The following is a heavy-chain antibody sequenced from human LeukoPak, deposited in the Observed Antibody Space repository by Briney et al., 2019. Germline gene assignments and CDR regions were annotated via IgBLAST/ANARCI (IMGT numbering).Heavy chain of an antibody. CDR1: GGSISSGSYQ. Sequence: SETLSLTCTVSGGSISSGSYQWGWIRQPPGKGLEWIGSFYYSGNTYYNPSLKSRVTVSVDTSKNQFSLKLSSVTAADTAVYYCARLGIAAAGPEYDYYYGMDVWGQGTTVTVSS. D-gene: IGHD6-13*01. V-gene: IGHV4-39*01. J-gene: IGHJ6*02. CDR2: FYYSGNT. CDR3: ARLGIAAAGPEYDYYYGMDV.